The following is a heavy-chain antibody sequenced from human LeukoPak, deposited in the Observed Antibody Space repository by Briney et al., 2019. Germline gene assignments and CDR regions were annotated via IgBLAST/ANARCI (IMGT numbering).Heavy chain of an antibody. Sequence: GGSLRLSCAASGFTFSSYAMHWVRQAPGKGLEWVAVISYDGSNKYYADSVKGRFTISRDNSKNTLYLQMNSLRAEDTAVYYCAKTEGRGTTVAQRPNDYWGQGTLVTVSS. CDR2: ISYDGSNK. CDR1: GFTFSSYA. D-gene: IGHD4-23*01. V-gene: IGHV3-30-3*02. CDR3: AKTEGRGTTVAQRPNDY. J-gene: IGHJ4*02.